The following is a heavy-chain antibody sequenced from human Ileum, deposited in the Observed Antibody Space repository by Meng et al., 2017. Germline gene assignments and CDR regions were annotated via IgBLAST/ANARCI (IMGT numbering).Heavy chain of an antibody. CDR3: ARHRYIYFHGMDV. CDR1: GGSITDYY. D-gene: IGHD1-1*01. CDR2: VYYTGST. J-gene: IGHJ6*02. V-gene: IGHV4-59*01. Sequence: SETLSLTCAVSGGSITDYYWSWIRQPPGKGLEWIGFVYYTGSTTYNPSLTGRVTRSLDTSKTQFSLKWTSVTAADTAVYFCARHRYIYFHGMDVWGQGTMVTVSS.